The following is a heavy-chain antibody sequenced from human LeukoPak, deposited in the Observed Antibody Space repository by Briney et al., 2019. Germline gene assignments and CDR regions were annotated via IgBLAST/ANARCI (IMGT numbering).Heavy chain of an antibody. CDR2: IIPIFGTA. Sequence: GSSVKVSCKASGGTFSSYAISWVRQAPGQGLEWMGGIIPIFGTANYAQKFQGRVTITADESTSTAYMELSSLRSEDTAVYYCARGGGGYNLPYFDYWGQGTLVTVSS. CDR3: ARGGGGYNLPYFDY. J-gene: IGHJ4*02. CDR1: GGTFSSYA. D-gene: IGHD5-24*01. V-gene: IGHV1-69*01.